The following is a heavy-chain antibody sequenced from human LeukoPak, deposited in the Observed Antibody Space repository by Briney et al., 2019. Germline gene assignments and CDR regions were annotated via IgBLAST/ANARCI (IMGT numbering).Heavy chain of an antibody. D-gene: IGHD4-17*01. CDR1: GFSLTTSGVG. J-gene: IGHJ4*02. CDR3: THISTTVTTQ. CDR2: IYWDDDK. V-gene: IGHV2-5*02. Sequence: SGPTLVNPTQTLTLTCTFSGFSLTTSGVGVGWVRQPPGKALEWLALIYWDDDKRYSPSPTSRLTITKDTSKNQVVLTMTNMDPADTATYYCTHISTTVTTQWGQGTLVIVSS.